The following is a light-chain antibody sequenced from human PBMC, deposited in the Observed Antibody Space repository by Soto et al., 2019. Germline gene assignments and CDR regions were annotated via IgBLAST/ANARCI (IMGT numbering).Light chain of an antibody. Sequence: QSVLTQPASVSGSPGQSITISCTGTNSDIGAYNYVSWYQHLPGKAPKLLIYGVTNRPSGVSSRFSGSKSGNTASLTISGLQAEDEADYYCTSYTSITILVFGGGTKLTV. CDR1: NSDIGAYNY. J-gene: IGLJ2*01. V-gene: IGLV2-14*01. CDR3: TSYTSITILV. CDR2: GVT.